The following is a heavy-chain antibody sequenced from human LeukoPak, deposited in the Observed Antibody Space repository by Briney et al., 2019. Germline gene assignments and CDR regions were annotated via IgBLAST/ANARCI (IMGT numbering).Heavy chain of an antibody. Sequence: SETLSLICTVSGGSVSSDYWSWIRQPPGKGLEWIGYIYYIGTTSYNPSLKSRVTISLDTSKNQFSLKLSSVTAADTAVYFCARVLSSGWAGFDYWGQGTLVTVSS. D-gene: IGHD6-19*01. J-gene: IGHJ4*02. CDR1: GGSVSSDY. CDR3: ARVLSSGWAGFDY. V-gene: IGHV4-59*02. CDR2: IYYIGTT.